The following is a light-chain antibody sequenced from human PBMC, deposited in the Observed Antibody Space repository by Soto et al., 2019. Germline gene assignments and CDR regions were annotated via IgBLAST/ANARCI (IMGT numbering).Light chain of an antibody. Sequence: DIQMTQSPSSLSASVGDRVTITCRASQSISSYLNWYQQKPGQAPKLLIYAASSLQSGVPSRFSGSGSGTAFTPTISSLQPEDCATYYCQQSDRTPWTFGQWTKGEIK. CDR3: QQSDRTPWT. CDR1: QSISSY. V-gene: IGKV1-39*01. J-gene: IGKJ1*01. CDR2: AAS.